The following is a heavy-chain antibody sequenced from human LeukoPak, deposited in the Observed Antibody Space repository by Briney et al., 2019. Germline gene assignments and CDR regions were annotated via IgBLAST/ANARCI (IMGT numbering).Heavy chain of an antibody. CDR1: GYTFSSYD. Sequence: GASVKVSCKASGYTFSSYDINWVRQATGQGLEWMGWMNPNSGNTGYAQKFQGRLNMTRNTSISTAYMELSSLRSEDTAVYYGARRVGSGWPVQHWGQGTLVTVSS. D-gene: IGHD6-19*01. V-gene: IGHV1-8*01. J-gene: IGHJ1*01. CDR2: MNPNSGNT. CDR3: ARRVGSGWPVQH.